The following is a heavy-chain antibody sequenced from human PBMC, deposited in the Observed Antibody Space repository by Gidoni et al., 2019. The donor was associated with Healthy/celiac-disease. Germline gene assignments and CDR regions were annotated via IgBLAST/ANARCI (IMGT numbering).Heavy chain of an antibody. CDR2: IYYSGST. J-gene: IGHJ5*02. CDR1: GGSISSSSYS. Sequence: QLQLQESGPGLVKPSEPLSLPCTVSGGSISSSSYSWGWIRQPPGKGLEWIGSIYYSGSTYYNPSLKSRVTISVDTSKNQFSLKLSSVTAADTAVYYCARRVVPAAKGPNWFDPWGQGTLVTVSS. CDR3: ARRVVPAAKGPNWFDP. D-gene: IGHD2-2*01. V-gene: IGHV4-39*01.